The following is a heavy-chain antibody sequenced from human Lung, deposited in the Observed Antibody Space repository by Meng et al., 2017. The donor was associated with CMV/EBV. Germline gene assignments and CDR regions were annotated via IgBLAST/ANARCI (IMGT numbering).Heavy chain of an antibody. V-gene: IGHV3-43*01. D-gene: IGHD2-2*01. J-gene: IGHJ4*02. CDR2: ISWDGGST. CDR1: GFTFDDYT. Sequence: GEXXTISCAASGFTFDDYTMHWVRQAPGKGLEWVSLISWDGGSTYYADSVKGRFTISRDNSKNSLYLQMNSLRTEDTALYYCAKEGRYCSSTSCFYYFDYXRQGXLVTVSS. CDR3: AKEGRYCSSTSCFYYFDY.